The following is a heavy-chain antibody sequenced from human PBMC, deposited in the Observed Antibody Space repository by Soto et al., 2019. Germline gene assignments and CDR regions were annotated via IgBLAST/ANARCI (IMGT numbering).Heavy chain of an antibody. J-gene: IGHJ6*02. CDR3: ARESRISQYYGMDV. CDR1: GGSISSGDYY. Sequence: PSETLSLTCTVSGGSISSGDYYWSWIRQPPGKGLEWIGYIYYSGSTYYNPSLKSRVTISVDTSKNQFSLKLSSVTAADTAVYYCARESRISQYYGMDVWGQGTTVTVSS. CDR2: IYYSGST. V-gene: IGHV4-30-4*01.